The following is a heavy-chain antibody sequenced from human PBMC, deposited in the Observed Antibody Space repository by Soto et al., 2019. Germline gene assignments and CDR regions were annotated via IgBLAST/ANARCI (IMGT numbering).Heavy chain of an antibody. D-gene: IGHD3-9*01. CDR1: GYTFTSYY. CDR2: INPSGGST. V-gene: IGHV1-46*01. J-gene: IGHJ6*02. Sequence: ASVKVSCKASGYTFTSYYMHWVRQAPGQGLEWMGIINPSGGSTSYAQKFQGRVTMTRDTSTSTVYMELSSLRSEDTAVYYCARDRGDILTGLTGREREGKKSYYCYYGMDVWGQGTTVTVSS. CDR3: ARDRGDILTGLTGREREGKKSYYCYYGMDV.